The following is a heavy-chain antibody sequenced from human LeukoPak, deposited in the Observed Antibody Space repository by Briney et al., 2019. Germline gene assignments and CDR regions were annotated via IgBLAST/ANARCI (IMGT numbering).Heavy chain of an antibody. V-gene: IGHV3-30*18. Sequence: GGSLRLSCAASGFTFSDAWMTWVRQAPGRGLEWVAVISYDGSKEYYADSVKGRFTISRDNSKNTLSLQMNSLRAEDTAVYYCAKEISSGCPDYWGQGTLVTVSS. J-gene: IGHJ4*02. D-gene: IGHD6-19*01. CDR3: AKEISSGCPDY. CDR1: GFTFSDAW. CDR2: ISYDGSKE.